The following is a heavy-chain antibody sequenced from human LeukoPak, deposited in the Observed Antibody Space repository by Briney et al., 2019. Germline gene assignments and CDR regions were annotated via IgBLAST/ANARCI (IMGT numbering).Heavy chain of an antibody. D-gene: IGHD5-12*01. CDR2: IIPIFGTA. J-gene: IGHJ4*02. V-gene: IGHV1-69*05. CDR3: ARDYSSYTGYYFDY. CDR1: GGTFSSYA. Sequence: SVKASCKASGGTFSSYAISWVRQAPGQGLEWMGRIIPIFGTANYAQKFQGRVTITTDESTSTAYMELSSLRSEDTAVYYCARDYSSYTGYYFDYWGQGTLVTVSS.